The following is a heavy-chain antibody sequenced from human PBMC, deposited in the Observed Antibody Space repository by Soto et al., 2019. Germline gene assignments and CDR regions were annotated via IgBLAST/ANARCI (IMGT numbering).Heavy chain of an antibody. CDR2: INHSGST. V-gene: IGHV4-34*01. CDR1: GGSISPYY. D-gene: IGHD3-9*01. CDR3: AREVIISSSLDP. J-gene: IGHJ5*02. Sequence: PSETLSLTCTVSGGSISPYYWSWIRQPPGKGLEWIGEINHSGSTNYNPSLKSRVTISVDTSKNQFSLKLSSVTAADTAVYYCAREVIISSSLDPWGQGTLVTVSS.